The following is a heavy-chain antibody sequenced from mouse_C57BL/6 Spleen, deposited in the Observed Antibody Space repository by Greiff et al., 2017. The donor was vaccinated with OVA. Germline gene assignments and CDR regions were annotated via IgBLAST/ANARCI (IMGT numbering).Heavy chain of an antibody. J-gene: IGHJ4*01. CDR2: INPGSGGT. CDR3: ARALSPYAMDY. CDR1: GYAFTNYL. V-gene: IGHV1-54*01. Sequence: QVQLQQSGAELVRPGTSVKVSCKASGYAFTNYLIEWVKQRPGQGLEWIGVINPGSGGTNYTEKFKGKATLTADKSSSTAYMQLSSLTSEDSAVYFCARALSPYAMDYWGQGTSVTVAS.